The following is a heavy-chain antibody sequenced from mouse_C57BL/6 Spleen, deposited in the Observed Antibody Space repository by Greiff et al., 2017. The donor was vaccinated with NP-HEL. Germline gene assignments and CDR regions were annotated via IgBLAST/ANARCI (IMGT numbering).Heavy chain of an antibody. D-gene: IGHD1-1*01. CDR2: IDPSDSYT. CDR1: GYTFTSYW. Sequence: QVQLQQPGAELVMPGASVKLSCKASGYTFTSYWMHWVKQRPGQGLEWIGEIDPSDSYTNYNQKFKGKSTLTVDKSSSTAYMQLSSLTSEDSAVYYCARSPGSSYGYAMDYWGQGTSVTVSS. J-gene: IGHJ4*01. CDR3: ARSPGSSYGYAMDY. V-gene: IGHV1-69*01.